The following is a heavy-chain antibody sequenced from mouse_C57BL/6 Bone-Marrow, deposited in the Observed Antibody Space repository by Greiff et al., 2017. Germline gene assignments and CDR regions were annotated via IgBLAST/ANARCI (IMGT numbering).Heavy chain of an antibody. D-gene: IGHD4-1*01. V-gene: IGHV5-6*01. J-gene: IGHJ2*01. Sequence: EVQGVESGGDLVKPGGSLKLSCAASGFTFSSYGMSWVRQTPDKRLEWVATISSGGSYTYYPDSVKGRFTISRDNAKNTLYLQMSSLKSEDTAMYYCARHGTGTNFDYWGQGTTLTVSS. CDR1: GFTFSSYG. CDR2: ISSGGSYT. CDR3: ARHGTGTNFDY.